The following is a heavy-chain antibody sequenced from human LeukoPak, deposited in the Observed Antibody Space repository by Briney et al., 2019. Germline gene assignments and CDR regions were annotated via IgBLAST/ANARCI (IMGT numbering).Heavy chain of an antibody. CDR1: GFTFDDYA. V-gene: IGHV3-9*03. CDR2: ISWNSGSI. D-gene: IGHD2-8*01. Sequence: PGGSLRLSCAASGFTFDDYAMHWVRQAPGKGLGWVSGISWNSGSIGYADSVKGRFTISRDNAKNSLYLQMNSLRAEDMALYYCTKANYCTNGVCYLDYWGQGNLVTVSS. J-gene: IGHJ4*02. CDR3: TKANYCTNGVCYLDY.